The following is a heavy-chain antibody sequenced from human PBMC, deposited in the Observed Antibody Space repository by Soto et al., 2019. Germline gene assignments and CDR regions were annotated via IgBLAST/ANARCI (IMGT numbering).Heavy chain of an antibody. V-gene: IGHV3-21*01. CDR1: GFTFSSYS. J-gene: IGHJ4*02. D-gene: IGHD5-12*01. CDR3: ARDGPPWATD. CDR2: ISSSSSYI. Sequence: EVQLVESGGGLVKPGGSLRLSCAASGFTFSSYSMNWVRQAPGKGLEWVSSISSSSSYIYYADSVKGRFTISRDNAKNSLYRQMNSLRAEDTAVYYCARDGPPWATDWGQGTLVTVSS.